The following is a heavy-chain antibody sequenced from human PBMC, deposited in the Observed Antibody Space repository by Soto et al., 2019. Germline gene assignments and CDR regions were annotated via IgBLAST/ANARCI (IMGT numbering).Heavy chain of an antibody. D-gene: IGHD2-15*01. CDR2: IIPIFGTA. J-gene: IGHJ4*02. CDR3: ASEPAGYCSGGSCPIDY. CDR1: GGTFSSYA. V-gene: IGHV1-69*13. Sequence: GASVKVSCKASGGTFSSYAISWVRQAPGQGLEWMGGIIPIFGTANYAQRFQGRVTITADESTSTAYMELSSLRSEDTAVYYCASEPAGYCSGGSCPIDYWGQGTLVTVSS.